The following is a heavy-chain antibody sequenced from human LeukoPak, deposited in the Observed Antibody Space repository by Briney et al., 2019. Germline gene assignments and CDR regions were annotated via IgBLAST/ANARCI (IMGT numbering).Heavy chain of an antibody. CDR3: AKDRVKYYYGSGSSFIDY. CDR1: GFTFSSYG. D-gene: IGHD3-10*01. J-gene: IGHJ4*02. CDR2: IRYDGSNK. V-gene: IGHV3-30*02. Sequence: GGSLRLSCAASGFTFSSYGMHWVRQAPGKGLEWVAFIRYDGSNKYYADSVKGRFTISRDNSKNTLYLQMNSLRAEDTAVYYCAKDRVKYYYGSGSSFIDYWGQGTLVTVSS.